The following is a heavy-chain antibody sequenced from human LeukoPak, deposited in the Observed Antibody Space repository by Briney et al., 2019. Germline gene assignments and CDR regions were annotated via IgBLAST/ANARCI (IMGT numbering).Heavy chain of an antibody. J-gene: IGHJ4*02. Sequence: GGSLRLSCAASGFSVSGKFMSWFRQAPGKGLEWVSIIHYDGKIRYAGSVGGRFTIYRDDSENTLFLQMNSLRVDDTAVYFCASGDGYLQPYWGQGTLVTVSS. CDR3: ASGDGYLQPY. V-gene: IGHV3-53*01. CDR2: IHYDGKI. D-gene: IGHD2-21*01. CDR1: GFSVSGKF.